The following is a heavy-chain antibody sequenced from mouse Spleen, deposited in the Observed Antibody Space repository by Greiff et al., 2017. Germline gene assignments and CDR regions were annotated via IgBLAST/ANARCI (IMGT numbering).Heavy chain of an antibody. CDR3: ASELGAMDY. CDR2: IRNKANGYTT. V-gene: IGHV7-3*02. J-gene: IGHJ4*01. D-gene: IGHD4-1*01. CDR1: GFTFTDYY. Sequence: EVHLVESGGGLVQPGGSLRLSCATSGFTFTDYYMSWVRQPPGKALEWLGFIRNKANGYTTEYSASVKGRFTISRDNSQSILYLQMNTLRAEDSATYYCASELGAMDYWGQGTSVTVSS.